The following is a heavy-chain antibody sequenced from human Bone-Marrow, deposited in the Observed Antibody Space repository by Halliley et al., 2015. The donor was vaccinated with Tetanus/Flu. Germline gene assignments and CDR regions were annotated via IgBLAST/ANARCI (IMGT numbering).Heavy chain of an antibody. V-gene: IGHV5-10-1*01. CDR3: TRLNRYSSGWYGDDGMDV. D-gene: IGHD6-19*01. Sequence: DPGDSSRNYSPSFQGHVTISVDKSTTTAYLQWSTLEASDTAMYYCTRLNRYSSGWYGDDGMDVWGQGTTVTVSS. J-gene: IGHJ6*02. CDR2: DPGDSSR.